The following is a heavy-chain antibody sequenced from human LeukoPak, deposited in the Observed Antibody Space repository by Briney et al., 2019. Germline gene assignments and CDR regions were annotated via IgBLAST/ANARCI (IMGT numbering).Heavy chain of an antibody. J-gene: IGHJ4*02. Sequence: ASVKVSCKASGYTFTSYGISWVRQAPGQGLEWMEWISAYNGNTNYAQKLQGRVTMTTDTSTSTAYMELRSLRSDDTAVYYCARDYEDFWSGPNPYFDYWGQGTLVTVSS. CDR1: GYTFTSYG. CDR2: ISAYNGNT. D-gene: IGHD3-3*01. V-gene: IGHV1-18*01. CDR3: ARDYEDFWSGPNPYFDY.